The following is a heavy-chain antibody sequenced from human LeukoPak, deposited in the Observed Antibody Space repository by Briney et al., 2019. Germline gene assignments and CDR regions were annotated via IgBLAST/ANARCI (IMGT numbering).Heavy chain of an antibody. CDR3: ATVNGLSVVVPAVMGWFDP. Sequence: SVKVSCKASGGTFSSYAISWVRQAPGQGLEWMGGIIPIFGTANYAQKSQGRVTITADESTSTAYMELSSLRSEDTAVYYCATVNGLSVVVPAVMGWFDPWGQGTLVTVSS. V-gene: IGHV1-69*13. CDR1: GGTFSSYA. D-gene: IGHD2-2*01. J-gene: IGHJ5*02. CDR2: IIPIFGTA.